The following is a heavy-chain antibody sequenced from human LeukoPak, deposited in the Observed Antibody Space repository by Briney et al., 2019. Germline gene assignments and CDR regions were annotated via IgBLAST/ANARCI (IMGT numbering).Heavy chain of an antibody. CDR3: VRDGAVVTSGSYPWRYFQH. Sequence: PSETLSLTCTVSGGSISSSSYYWGWIRQPPGKGLEWIGSIYYSGSTYSNPSLKSRVTISVDTSKNQFSLKVRSVTAADTAVYYCVRDGAVVTSGSYPWRYFQHWGQGTLVTVPS. D-gene: IGHD3-10*01. V-gene: IGHV4-39*07. CDR2: IYYSGST. CDR1: GGSISSSSYY. J-gene: IGHJ1*01.